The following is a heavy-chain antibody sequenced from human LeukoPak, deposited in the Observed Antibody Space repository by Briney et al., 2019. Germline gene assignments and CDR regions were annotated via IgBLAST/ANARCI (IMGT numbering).Heavy chain of an antibody. J-gene: IGHJ3*02. CDR2: IYYSGST. CDR3: ARVYGSGYDFRGAFDI. CDR1: GGSISTYY. V-gene: IGHV4-59*01. Sequence: PSETLSLTCTVSGGSISTYYWTWIRQPPGKGLEWIGYIYYSGSTNYNPSLKSRVTISLDTSKNQFSLRLSSVNAADTAVYYCARVYGSGYDFRGAFDIWGRGTMVTVSS. D-gene: IGHD5-12*01.